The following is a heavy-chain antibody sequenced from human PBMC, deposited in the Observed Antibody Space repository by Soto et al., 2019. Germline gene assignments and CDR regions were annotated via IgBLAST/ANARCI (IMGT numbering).Heavy chain of an antibody. V-gene: IGHV3-21*01. Sequence: GGSLRLSCAASGFTFSSYSMNWVRQAPGKGLEWVSSISSSSSYIYYADSVKGRFTISRDNAKNSLYLQMNSLRAEDTALYYCARSRSIRYFDSWGQGTLVTVSS. D-gene: IGHD3-9*01. J-gene: IGHJ4*02. CDR3: ARSRSIRYFDS. CDR1: GFTFSSYS. CDR2: ISSSSSYI.